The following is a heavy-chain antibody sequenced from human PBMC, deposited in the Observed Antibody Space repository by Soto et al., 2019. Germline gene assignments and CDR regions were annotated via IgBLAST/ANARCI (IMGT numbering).Heavy chain of an antibody. D-gene: IGHD3-10*01. V-gene: IGHV4-4*02. Sequence: VQLRESGPGQVKTSGTLSLTCAVSGGSMKPTNWWSWVRQPPAKGLEWIGEVFHSGITRYNPSLKSRATVSVDTSKNQFFLNLASVTAADTAVYYCTKDEAGSPFRYWGQGALVTVSS. CDR2: VFHSGIT. CDR1: GGSMKPTNW. CDR3: TKDEAGSPFRY. J-gene: IGHJ4*02.